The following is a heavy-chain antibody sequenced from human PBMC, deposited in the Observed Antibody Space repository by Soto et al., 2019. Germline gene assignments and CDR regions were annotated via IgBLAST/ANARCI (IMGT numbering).Heavy chain of an antibody. Sequence: QVQLQESGPGLVKPSQTLSLTCTVSGGSISSGGYYWSWIRQHPGKGLEWIGYIYYSGSTYYNPSLKSRVTIAVDTSKNQFSLKLSSVTAADTAVYYCARDEEYSGYAYFDLWGRGTLVTVSS. V-gene: IGHV4-31*03. CDR1: GGSISSGGYY. J-gene: IGHJ2*01. CDR2: IYYSGST. D-gene: IGHD5-12*01. CDR3: ARDEEYSGYAYFDL.